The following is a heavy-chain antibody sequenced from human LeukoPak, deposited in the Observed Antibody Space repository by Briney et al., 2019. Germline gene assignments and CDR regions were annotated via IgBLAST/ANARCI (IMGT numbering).Heavy chain of an antibody. D-gene: IGHD6-19*01. J-gene: IGHJ4*02. V-gene: IGHV3-23*01. CDR2: ISGSGGST. CDR3: AKDGGIVVATGYFDY. CDR1: GFTFSSYA. Sequence: PGGSLRLSCAASGFTFSSYAMSWVRQAPGKGLEWVSAISGSGGSTYYADSVKGRFTISRDNSKNTLYLQMNSLRAEDTAVYYCAKDGGIVVATGYFDYWGQGTLVTVSS.